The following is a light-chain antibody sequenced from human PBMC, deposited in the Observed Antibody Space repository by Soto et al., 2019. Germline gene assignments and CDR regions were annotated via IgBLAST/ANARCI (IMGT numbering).Light chain of an antibody. Sequence: QSALPQPASVSGSPGQSITISCTGTSSDVGSYDLVSWYQQHPGKVPKLMIFGVTKRPSGASDRFSGSKSGNTASLTISGLQAEDEADYFCCSYAGDSMYVFGTGTKVTVL. CDR3: CSYAGDSMYV. CDR1: SSDVGSYDL. V-gene: IGLV2-23*02. J-gene: IGLJ1*01. CDR2: GVT.